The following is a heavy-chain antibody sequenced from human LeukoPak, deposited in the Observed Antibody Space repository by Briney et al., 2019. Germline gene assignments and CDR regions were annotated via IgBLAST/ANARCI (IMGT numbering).Heavy chain of an antibody. CDR3: ERYSSGWRSFDI. J-gene: IGHJ3*02. V-gene: IGHV4-59*01. Sequence: SETLSLTCTVSGGSISSYYWSWIRQPPGKGLEWIGYIYYSGSTNYNPSLKSRVTISVDTSKNQFSLNLSSVTAADTAVYYCERYSSGWRSFDIWGQGTMVTVSS. D-gene: IGHD6-19*01. CDR1: GGSISSYY. CDR2: IYYSGST.